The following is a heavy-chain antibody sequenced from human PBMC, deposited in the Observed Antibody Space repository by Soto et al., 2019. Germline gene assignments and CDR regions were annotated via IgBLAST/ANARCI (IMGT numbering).Heavy chain of an antibody. D-gene: IGHD2-21*02. Sequence: GGSLRLSCAASVFTFSSYAMSWVRQAPGKGLEWVSAISGSGGSTYYADSVKGRFTISRDNSKNTLYLQMNSLRAEDTAVYYCAKDPWHIVVVTGTFDYWGQGTLVTVSS. CDR1: VFTFSSYA. CDR2: ISGSGGST. CDR3: AKDPWHIVVVTGTFDY. J-gene: IGHJ4*02. V-gene: IGHV3-23*01.